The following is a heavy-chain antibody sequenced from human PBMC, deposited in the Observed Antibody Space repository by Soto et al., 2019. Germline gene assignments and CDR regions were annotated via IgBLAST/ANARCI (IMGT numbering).Heavy chain of an antibody. D-gene: IGHD2-8*01. CDR3: ARDAMGCTNGVCYEYYFDY. J-gene: IGHJ4*02. CDR2: INPNSGGT. CDR1: GYTFTGYY. V-gene: IGHV1-2*04. Sequence: QVQLVQSGAEVKKPGASVKVSCKASGYTFTGYYMHWVRQAPGQGLEWMGWINPNSGGTNYAQKFQGWVTMTRDTSISTAYMELSRLRSDDTAVYYCARDAMGCTNGVCYEYYFDYWGQGTLVTVSS.